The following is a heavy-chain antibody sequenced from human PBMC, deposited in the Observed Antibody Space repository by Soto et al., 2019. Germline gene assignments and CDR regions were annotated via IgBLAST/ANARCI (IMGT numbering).Heavy chain of an antibody. CDR2: ISTSGATR. CDR1: GFTFSTDS. V-gene: IGHV3-48*02. Sequence: GGSLRLSCVASGFTFSTDSMNWVRQAPGKGLELVAHISTSGATRYYADSVKGRFTISRDNAKTSLYLQMDSLRNEDTAVYYCARFFGSGFDYWGQGTLVTVSS. J-gene: IGHJ4*02. CDR3: ARFFGSGFDY. D-gene: IGHD6-19*01.